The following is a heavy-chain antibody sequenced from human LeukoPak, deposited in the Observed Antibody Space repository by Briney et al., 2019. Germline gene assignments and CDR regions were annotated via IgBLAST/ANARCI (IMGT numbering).Heavy chain of an antibody. V-gene: IGHV4-34*01. D-gene: IGHD3-3*01. CDR3: ARVGVLRFLEWSDDAFDI. CDR1: GGSFSGYY. J-gene: IGHJ3*02. CDR2: INHSGST. Sequence: PSETLSLTCAVYGGSFSGYYWSWIRQPPGKGLEWIGEINHSGSTSYNPSLKSRVTISVDTSKNQFSLKLSSVTAADTAVYYCARVGVLRFLEWSDDAFDIWGQGTMVTVSS.